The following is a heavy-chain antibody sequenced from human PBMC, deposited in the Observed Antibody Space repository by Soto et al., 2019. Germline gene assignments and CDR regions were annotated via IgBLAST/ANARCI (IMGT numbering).Heavy chain of an antibody. CDR3: AREKNYDFWSGYYTGNWFDP. D-gene: IGHD3-3*01. CDR2: INPNSGGT. Sequence: GASVKVSCKASGYTFTGYYMHWVRQAPGQGLEGMGWINPNSGGTNYAQKFQGWVTMTRDTSISTAYMELSRLRSDDTAVYYCAREKNYDFWSGYYTGNWFDPWGQGTLVTVSS. V-gene: IGHV1-2*04. CDR1: GYTFTGYY. J-gene: IGHJ5*02.